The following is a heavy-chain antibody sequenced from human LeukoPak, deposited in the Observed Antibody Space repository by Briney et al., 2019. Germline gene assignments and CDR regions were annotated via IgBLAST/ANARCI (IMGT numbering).Heavy chain of an antibody. CDR2: ISAYNGNT. J-gene: IGHJ6*02. Sequence: ASVKVSCKASGYTFTSYGISWVRQAPGQGLEWMGWISAYNGNTNYAQKLQGRVTMTTDTSTSTAYMELRSLRSDDTAVYYCARVDIVVVPAAKGPYYYYDMDVWGQGTTVTVSS. CDR3: ARVDIVVVPAAKGPYYYYDMDV. D-gene: IGHD2-2*03. V-gene: IGHV1-18*01. CDR1: GYTFTSYG.